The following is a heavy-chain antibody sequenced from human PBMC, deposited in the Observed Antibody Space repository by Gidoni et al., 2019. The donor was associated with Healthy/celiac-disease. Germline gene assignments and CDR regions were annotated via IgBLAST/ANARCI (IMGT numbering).Heavy chain of an antibody. D-gene: IGHD3-10*01. J-gene: IGHJ4*02. CDR2: ISASNGNT. V-gene: IGHV1-18*01. CDR3: ARVVRGVYGGPQNFDY. Sequence: QVQLGQSGAEVKKTGASVKVSCKASGCTLPTYGISWVRQAPGQGLEWMGWISASNGNTNYAQKLQGRVTMTTDTSTSTAYMELRSLRSDDTAVYYCARVVRGVYGGPQNFDYWGQGTLVTVSS. CDR1: GCTLPTYG.